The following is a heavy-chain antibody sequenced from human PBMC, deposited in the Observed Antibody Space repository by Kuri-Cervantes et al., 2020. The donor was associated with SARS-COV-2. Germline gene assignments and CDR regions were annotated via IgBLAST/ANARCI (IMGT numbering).Heavy chain of an antibody. CDR1: GSTFSSYS. Sequence: GGSLRLSCAASGSTFSSYSMNWVRQAPGKGLEWVSSISSSSSYIYYADSVKGRFTVSRDNAKNSLYLQMNSLRAEDTAVYYCAREAWAGYFVENWFDPWGQGTLVTVS. J-gene: IGHJ5*02. CDR3: AREAWAGYFVENWFDP. V-gene: IGHV3-21*01. CDR2: ISSSSSYI. D-gene: IGHD3/OR15-3a*01.